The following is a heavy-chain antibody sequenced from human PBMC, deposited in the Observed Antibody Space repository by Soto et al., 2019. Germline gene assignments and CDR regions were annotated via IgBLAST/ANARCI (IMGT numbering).Heavy chain of an antibody. CDR2: IWYDGSNK. Sequence: QVQVVESGGSVVQPGRSLRLSCAASGFTFSSYGMHWVRQAPGKGLEWVAVIWYDGSNKHYADSVKGRFTISRDNSKNTLYVQMNSLRAEDTAVYYCARGYSHGSIDYWGQGTLVTVSS. J-gene: IGHJ4*02. D-gene: IGHD5-18*01. CDR1: GFTFSSYG. V-gene: IGHV3-33*01. CDR3: ARGYSHGSIDY.